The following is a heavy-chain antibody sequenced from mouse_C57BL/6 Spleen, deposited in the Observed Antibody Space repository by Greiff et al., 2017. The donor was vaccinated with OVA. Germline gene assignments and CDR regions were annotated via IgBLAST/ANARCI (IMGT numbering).Heavy chain of an antibody. J-gene: IGHJ2*01. CDR1: GYTFTDYY. CDR2: INPYNGGT. Sequence: EVKLMESGPVLVKPGASVKMSCKASGYTFTDYYMNWVKQSHGKSLEWIGVINPYNGGTSYNQKFKGKATLTVDKSSSTAYMELNSLTSEDSAVYYCARCTTVVAEDYYFDYWGQGTTLTVSS. D-gene: IGHD1-1*01. CDR3: ARCTTVVAEDYYFDY. V-gene: IGHV1-19*01.